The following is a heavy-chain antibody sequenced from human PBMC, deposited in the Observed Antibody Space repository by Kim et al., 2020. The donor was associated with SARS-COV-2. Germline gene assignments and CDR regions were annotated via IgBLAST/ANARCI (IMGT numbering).Heavy chain of an antibody. CDR3: AKGVRMRFGELLVGMDV. V-gene: IGHV3-30*18. CDR1: GFTFSSYG. D-gene: IGHD3-10*01. CDR2: ISYDGSNK. Sequence: GGSLRLSCAASGFTFSSYGMHWVRQAPGKGLEWVAVISYDGSNKYYADSVKGRFTISRDNSKNTLYLQMNSLRAEDTAVYYCAKGVRMRFGELLVGMDVWGQGTTGTVSS. J-gene: IGHJ6*01.